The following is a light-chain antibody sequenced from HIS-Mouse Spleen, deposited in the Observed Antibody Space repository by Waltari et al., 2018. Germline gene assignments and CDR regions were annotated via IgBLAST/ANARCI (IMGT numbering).Light chain of an antibody. CDR1: ALPKQY. CDR3: YSTDSSGNHRV. V-gene: IGLV3-10*01. Sequence: SYELTPPPSVSVSPGQTARIPCSGDALPKQYAYTYQQKSGQAPVLVIYEDSKRPSGIPEGFSGSSSGTMATLTISGAQVEDEADYYCYSTDSSGNHRVFGGGTKLTVL. J-gene: IGLJ2*01. CDR2: EDS.